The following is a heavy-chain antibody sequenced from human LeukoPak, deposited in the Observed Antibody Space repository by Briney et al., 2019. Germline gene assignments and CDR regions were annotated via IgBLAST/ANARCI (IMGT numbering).Heavy chain of an antibody. Sequence: ASVKVSCKASGGTFSSYGISWVRQAPGQGLEWMGWISAYNGNTNYAQKLQGRVTMTTDTSTSTAYMELRSLRSEDTAVYYCARGYDSKGLRLGMDVWGKGTTVAVSS. CDR3: ARGYDSKGLRLGMDV. J-gene: IGHJ6*04. V-gene: IGHV1-18*01. CDR2: ISAYNGNT. D-gene: IGHD3-22*01. CDR1: GGTFSSYG.